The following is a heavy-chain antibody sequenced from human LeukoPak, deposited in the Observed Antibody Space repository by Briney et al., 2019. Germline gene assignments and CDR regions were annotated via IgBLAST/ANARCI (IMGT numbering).Heavy chain of an antibody. CDR3: ASGRWEPYDAFDI. J-gene: IGHJ3*02. CDR1: GYTFTGYY. V-gene: IGHV1-2*02. CDR2: INPNSGGT. D-gene: IGHD1-26*01. Sequence: GASVKVSCKASGYTFTGYYMHWVRQAPGQGLAWMGWINPNSGGTNYAQKFQGRVTMTRDTSISTAYMELSRLRSDDTALYHCASGRWEPYDAFDIWGQGTMVTVSS.